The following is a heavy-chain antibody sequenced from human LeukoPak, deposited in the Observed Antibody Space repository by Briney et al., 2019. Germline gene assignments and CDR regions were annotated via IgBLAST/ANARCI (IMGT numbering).Heavy chain of an antibody. D-gene: IGHD5-12*01. CDR1: GGSITNSYW. CDR3: ARAGGRDFHFDS. Sequence: SETLSLTCAVSGGSITNSYWWTWVRQSPGKGLEWVGEIYYSGSTNYNPSLKSRVTMSVDKSKNQFSLKLSSVTAVDTAFYFCARAGGRDFHFDSWGQGTLVTVSS. V-gene: IGHV4-4*02. CDR2: IYYSGST. J-gene: IGHJ4*02.